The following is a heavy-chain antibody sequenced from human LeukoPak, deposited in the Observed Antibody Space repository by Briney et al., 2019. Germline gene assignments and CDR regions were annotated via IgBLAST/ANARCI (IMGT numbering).Heavy chain of an antibody. V-gene: IGHV3-48*03. D-gene: IGHD3-16*01. CDR1: GFSFSSYE. J-gene: IGHJ4*02. CDR3: ASSWGSLGY. Sequence: GGSLRLSCAASGFSFSSYEMNWVRQAPGKGLEWVSYISSSGSTIYYADSVKGRFTISRDNAKNSLNLQMNSLRAEDTAVYYCASSWGSLGYCSQGTLVTVSS. CDR2: ISSSGSTI.